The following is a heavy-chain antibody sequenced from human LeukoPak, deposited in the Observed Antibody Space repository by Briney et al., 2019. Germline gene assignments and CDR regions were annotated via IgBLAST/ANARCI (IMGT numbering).Heavy chain of an antibody. CDR2: LYRDGST. Sequence: GGSLRHSCAASGFTVSNNYMNWVRQAPGKGLEWVSVLYRDGSTYYSDSVKGRFTISRDNSKNTLYLQMNSLRAEDTAVYYCARDSGDGDYTPDMDVWGKGTTVTVSS. J-gene: IGHJ6*03. D-gene: IGHD2-21*02. V-gene: IGHV3-53*01. CDR1: GFTVSNNY. CDR3: ARDSGDGDYTPDMDV.